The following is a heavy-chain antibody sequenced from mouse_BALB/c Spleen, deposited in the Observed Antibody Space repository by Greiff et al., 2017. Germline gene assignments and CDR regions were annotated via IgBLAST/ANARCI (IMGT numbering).Heavy chain of an antibody. V-gene: IGHV7-3*02. CDR2: LRNKANGYTT. J-gene: IGHJ3*01. CDR1: GFTFPDYY. Sequence: EVQVVESGGGLVQPGGSLRLSCATSGFTFPDYYMSWVRQPPGKALEWLGFLRNKANGYTTEYSASVKGRFTISRDNSQSILYLQMNTLRAEDSATYYCARDMGAYWGQGTLVTVSA. CDR3: ARDMGAY.